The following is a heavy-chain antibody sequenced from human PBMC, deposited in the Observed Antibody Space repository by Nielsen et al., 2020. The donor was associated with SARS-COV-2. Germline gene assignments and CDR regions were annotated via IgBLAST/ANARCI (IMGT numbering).Heavy chain of an antibody. Sequence: ASVKVSCKASGYTFTGYYMHWVRQAPGQGLEWMGRINPNSGGTNYAQKFQGRVTMTRDTSISTAYMELSRLRSDDTAVYYCARVYYGSVSYYEDYWGQGTLVTVSS. CDR2: INPNSGGT. CDR3: ARVYYGSVSYYEDY. D-gene: IGHD3-10*01. CDR1: GYTFTGYY. V-gene: IGHV1-2*06. J-gene: IGHJ4*02.